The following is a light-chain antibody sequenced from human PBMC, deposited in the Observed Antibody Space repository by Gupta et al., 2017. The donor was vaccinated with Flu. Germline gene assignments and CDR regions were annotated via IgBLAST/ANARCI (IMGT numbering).Light chain of an antibody. J-gene: IGKJ4*01. CDR2: KAS. CDR1: QSINGW. V-gene: IGKV1-5*03. CDR3: QQYNTHSPVT. Sequence: DIQMTQSPSTLSASVGDRVIITCRASQSINGWLAWYQQKPGKAPKLLIYKASTLGSGVPSRFSGSGSGTEFTLTISSLQPDDFATYYCQQYNTHSPVTFGGGTKVEIK.